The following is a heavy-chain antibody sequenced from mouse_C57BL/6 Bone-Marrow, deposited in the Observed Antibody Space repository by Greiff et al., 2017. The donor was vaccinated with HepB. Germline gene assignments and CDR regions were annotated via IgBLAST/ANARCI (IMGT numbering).Heavy chain of an antibody. CDR2: IDPETGGT. V-gene: IGHV1-15*01. CDR1: GYTFTDYD. Sequence: QVQLQQSGAELVRPGASVTLSCKASGYTFTDYDMLWVKQTPVHGLEWIGAIDPETGGTAYNQKFKGKAILTADKSSSTAYMELRSLTSEDSAVYYCTRGTTVVDYYAMDYWGQGTSVTVSS. D-gene: IGHD1-1*01. J-gene: IGHJ4*01. CDR3: TRGTTVVDYYAMDY.